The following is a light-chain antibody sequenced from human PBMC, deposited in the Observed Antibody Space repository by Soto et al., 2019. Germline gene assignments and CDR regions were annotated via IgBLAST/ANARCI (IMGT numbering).Light chain of an antibody. CDR3: QQLNSYPLT. Sequence: DIQMTQSPSSLSAFVGDRVTITCRASQSISSYLNWYQQKPGKAPKLLIYAASTLQSGVPSRFSGSGSGTDFTLTISSLQPEDFATYYCQQLNSYPLTFGGGTKVDI. V-gene: IGKV1-39*01. CDR2: AAS. CDR1: QSISSY. J-gene: IGKJ4*01.